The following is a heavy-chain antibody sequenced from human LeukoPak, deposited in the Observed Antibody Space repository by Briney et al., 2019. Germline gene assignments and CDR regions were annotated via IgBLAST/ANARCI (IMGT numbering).Heavy chain of an antibody. Sequence: GGSLRLSCAASGFTVSSNYMTWVRQAPGKGLEWVSVIYKNAITFHADTVKARFTISRDNSQNTVSLQLNNLRIEDTALYYCAKTSLSDPSGHYYYMDVWGKGTTVTVSS. D-gene: IGHD3-3*01. CDR3: AKTSLSDPSGHYYYMDV. V-gene: IGHV3-66*03. CDR2: IYKNAIT. J-gene: IGHJ6*03. CDR1: GFTVSSNY.